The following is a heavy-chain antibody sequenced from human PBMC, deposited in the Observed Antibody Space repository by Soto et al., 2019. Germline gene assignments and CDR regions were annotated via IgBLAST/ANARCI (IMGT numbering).Heavy chain of an antibody. D-gene: IGHD3-22*01. CDR3: ARMNYYDTSGYPFDY. Sequence: SETLSLTCTVPGGSISSYYWSWIRQPPGKGLEWIGYIYFRGTTNYNPSPKSRVTMSADTSKNQFSLKLNSVTAADTAVYYCARMNYYDTSGYPFDYWGQGMMVTVSS. CDR1: GGSISSYY. V-gene: IGHV4-59*01. J-gene: IGHJ4*02. CDR2: IYFRGTT.